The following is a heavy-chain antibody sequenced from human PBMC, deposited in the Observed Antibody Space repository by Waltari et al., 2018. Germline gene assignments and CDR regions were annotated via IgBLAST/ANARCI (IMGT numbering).Heavy chain of an antibody. Sequence: QLQLQESGPGLVKPSETLSLTCTVSGGSISSSSYYWGWIRQPPGKGLEWIGSIDYSWSTYYNPSLKSRVTISVDTSKNQFSLKLSSVTAADTAVYYCARENWGSSDYWGQGTLVTVSS. V-gene: IGHV4-39*07. J-gene: IGHJ4*02. CDR1: GGSISSSSYY. D-gene: IGHD7-27*01. CDR2: IDYSWST. CDR3: ARENWGSSDY.